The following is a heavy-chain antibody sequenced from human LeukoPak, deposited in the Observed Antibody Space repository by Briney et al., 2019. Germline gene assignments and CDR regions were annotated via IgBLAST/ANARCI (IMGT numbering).Heavy chain of an antibody. CDR1: GFSFNSDW. J-gene: IGHJ4*02. Sequence: GGSLRLSCAASGFSFNSDWMDWVRQAPGKGLEWVANIKHDESEKNYLDSVKGRFTISRDNAKNTVYLQLNGLRAEDTAVYHCAREGITLTLDYWGQGTLVAVSS. CDR3: AREGITLTLDY. D-gene: IGHD5-24*01. V-gene: IGHV3-7*01. CDR2: IKHDESEK.